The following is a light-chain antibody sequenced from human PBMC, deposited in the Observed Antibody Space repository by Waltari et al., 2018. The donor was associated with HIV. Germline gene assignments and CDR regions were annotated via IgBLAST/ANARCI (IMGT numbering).Light chain of an antibody. CDR1: SSNIGSNN. J-gene: IGLJ3*02. Sequence: QSVLTQPPSASGTSGQRVTTYCSGSSSNIGSNNVNWYQQLPGTAPKLLIYSNNPRPSGVPDRFSGSKSGTSASLAISGLQSEDEADYYCAAWDDSLNGLVFGGGTKLTVL. CDR3: AAWDDSLNGLV. CDR2: SNN. V-gene: IGLV1-44*01.